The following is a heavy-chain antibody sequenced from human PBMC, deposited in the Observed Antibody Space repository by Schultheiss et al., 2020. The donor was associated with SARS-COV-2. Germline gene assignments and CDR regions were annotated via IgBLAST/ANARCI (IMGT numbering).Heavy chain of an antibody. J-gene: IGHJ4*02. V-gene: IGHV3-73*01. D-gene: IGHD1-26*01. CDR3: ARDWAVVGATRELGFDY. Sequence: GGSLRLSCAASGFTFSGSAMHWVRQASGKGLEWVGRIRSKANSYATAYAASVKGRFTISRDDSKNTAYLQMNSLKTEDTAVYYCARDWAVVGATRELGFDYWGQGTLVTVSS. CDR1: GFTFSGSA. CDR2: IRSKANSYAT.